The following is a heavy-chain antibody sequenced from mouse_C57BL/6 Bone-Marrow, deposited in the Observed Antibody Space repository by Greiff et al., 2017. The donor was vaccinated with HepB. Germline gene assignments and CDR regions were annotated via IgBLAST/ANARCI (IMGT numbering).Heavy chain of an antibody. Sequence: QVQLQQPGAELVMPGASVKLSCKASGYTFTSYWMHWVKQRPGQGLEWIGEIDPSDSYTNYNQKFKGKSTLTVDKSSSTAYMQLSSLTTEDAAVYYGTSSIDDSLNYAMDYWGQGTSVTVSS. J-gene: IGHJ4*01. CDR2: IDPSDSYT. CDR1: GYTFTSYW. V-gene: IGHV1-69*01. CDR3: TSSIDDSLNYAMDY. D-gene: IGHD1-3*01.